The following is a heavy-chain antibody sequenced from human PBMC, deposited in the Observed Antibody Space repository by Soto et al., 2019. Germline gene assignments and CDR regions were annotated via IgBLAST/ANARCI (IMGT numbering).Heavy chain of an antibody. CDR2: IKSETDGGTI. Sequence: GGSLRLSCAASGLTFSNAWMSWVRQAPGNGLEWLGRIKSETDGGTIDYAATVKGRFTISRDDSKNTLYLQMNSLKSEDTAVYYCTSPTWGIAARYTWGQGTLVTVSS. CDR1: GLTFSNAW. CDR3: TSPTWGIAARYT. V-gene: IGHV3-15*01. J-gene: IGHJ5*02. D-gene: IGHD6-6*01.